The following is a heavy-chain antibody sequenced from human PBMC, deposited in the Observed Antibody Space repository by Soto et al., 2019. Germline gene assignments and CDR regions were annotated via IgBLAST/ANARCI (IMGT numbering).Heavy chain of an antibody. V-gene: IGHV3-48*03. CDR3: ATDSRSYSGYLYYAMHX. D-gene: IGHD1-26*01. Sequence: LSRACTASGLTFSGYYMNWVRQAPGKGLEWGSSIGVIGSIISYSDSVSGRFNITRDNAENSLYLQMNSLRAEDPAVYYGATDSRSYSGYLYYAMHXWGQGTTFTVS. J-gene: IGHJ6*02. CDR1: GLTFSGYY. CDR2: IGVIGSII.